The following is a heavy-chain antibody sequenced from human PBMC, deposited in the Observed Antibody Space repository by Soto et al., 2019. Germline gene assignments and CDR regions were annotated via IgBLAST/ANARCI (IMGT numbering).Heavy chain of an antibody. J-gene: IGHJ6*02. D-gene: IGHD2-2*01. Sequence: QVQLVQSGAEVKKPGSSVKVSCKASEGSFSSYAMSWVRQAPGQGLEWMGGIIPMFDTAYYTQKFQGRVTITADESTGTTYMELRSLRPDDTAVYYCARDLDIVLVPAPMNVWGQGTTVTVS. V-gene: IGHV1-69*12. CDR1: EGSFSSYA. CDR3: ARDLDIVLVPAPMNV. CDR2: IIPMFDTA.